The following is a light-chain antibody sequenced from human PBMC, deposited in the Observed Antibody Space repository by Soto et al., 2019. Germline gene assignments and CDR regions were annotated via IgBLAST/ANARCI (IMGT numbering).Light chain of an antibody. CDR1: SGHSNYA. CDR2: LNSXGSH. J-gene: IGLJ2*01. V-gene: IGLV4-69*01. CDR3: QTWGTGIQV. Sequence: QSVLTQSPSASASLGASVKLTCTLSSGHSNYAIAWHQLQPEKGPRYLMKLNSXGSHXXXXGXXXXFSGSSSGAERYLTXXXXXXXXXXXYYCQTWGTGIQVFGGGTKLTVL.